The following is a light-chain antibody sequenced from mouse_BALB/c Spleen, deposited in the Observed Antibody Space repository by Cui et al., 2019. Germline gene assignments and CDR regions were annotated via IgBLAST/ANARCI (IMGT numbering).Light chain of an antibody. J-gene: IGKJ1*01. CDR3: HQYHRSPRT. Sequence: QIVLTQSPAIMSPSPGDRVTMTFTASSSVSSSYLHWYQQKPGSSPKPWIYSTSNLASGVPARFSGSGSGTSYSLTISSMEAEDAATYYCHQYHRSPRTFGGGTKLEIK. CDR1: SSVSSSY. CDR2: STS. V-gene: IGKV4-74*01.